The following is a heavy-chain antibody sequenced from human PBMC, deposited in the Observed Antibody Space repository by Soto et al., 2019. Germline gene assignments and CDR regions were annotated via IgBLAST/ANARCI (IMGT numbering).Heavy chain of an antibody. J-gene: IGHJ3*02. D-gene: IGHD1-26*01. CDR1: GGTFSSYA. Sequence: ASVKVSCKASGGTFSSYAISWVGQAPGQGLEWMGGIIPIFGTANYAQKFQGRVTITADESTSTAYMELSSLRAEDTALYYCAKDIGDPAFDIWGQGTMVTVSS. CDR2: IIPIFGTA. CDR3: AKDIGDPAFDI. V-gene: IGHV1-69*13.